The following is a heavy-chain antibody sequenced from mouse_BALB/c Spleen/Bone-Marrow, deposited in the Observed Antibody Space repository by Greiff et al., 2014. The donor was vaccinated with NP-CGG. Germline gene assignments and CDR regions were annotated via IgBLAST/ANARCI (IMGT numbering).Heavy chain of an antibody. Sequence: VQLQESGPGLVAPSQSLSITCTVSGFSLTSYGVHWVRQPPEKGLEWLGVIWAGGSTNYNSALMSRLSICKDNSKSQVFLKMNSLQTDDTAMYYCARAQLGCFAYWGQGTLVTVSA. CDR2: IWAGGST. CDR3: ARAQLGCFAY. CDR1: GFSLTSYG. J-gene: IGHJ3*01. D-gene: IGHD4-1*02. V-gene: IGHV2-9*02.